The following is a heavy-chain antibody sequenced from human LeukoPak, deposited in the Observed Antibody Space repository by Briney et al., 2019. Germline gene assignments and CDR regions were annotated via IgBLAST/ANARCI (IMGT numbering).Heavy chain of an antibody. D-gene: IGHD3-10*01. CDR1: THSVSTDYY. CDR2: IYHDGST. V-gene: IGHV4-38-2*02. CDR3: AREGLITVIRGLNFGY. Sequence: SETQSLTCTVSTHSVSTDYYWGWIRQPPGKGLEWVGNIYHDGSTYYTPSLKSRVTISVDTSKNQFSLKLTSVTAADTAVYYCAREGLITVIRGLNFGYWGQGTLVSVSS. J-gene: IGHJ4*02.